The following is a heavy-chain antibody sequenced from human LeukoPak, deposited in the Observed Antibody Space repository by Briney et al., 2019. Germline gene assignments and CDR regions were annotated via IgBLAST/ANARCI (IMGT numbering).Heavy chain of an antibody. Sequence: GGSLRLSCAASGFTFSSYGMHWVRQAPGKGLEWVAFIRYDGSNKYYADSVKGRFTISRDNAKNSLYLQMNSLRAEDTAVYYCAREFPYYDFWSGYGNYFDYWGQGTLVTVSS. D-gene: IGHD3-3*01. CDR1: GFTFSSYG. J-gene: IGHJ4*02. CDR2: IRYDGSNK. CDR3: AREFPYYDFWSGYGNYFDY. V-gene: IGHV3-30*02.